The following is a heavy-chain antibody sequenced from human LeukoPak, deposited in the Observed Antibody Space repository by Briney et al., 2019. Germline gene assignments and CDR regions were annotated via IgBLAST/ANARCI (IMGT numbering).Heavy chain of an antibody. V-gene: IGHV3-7*04. CDR2: IEKDGSEK. Sequence: GGSLRLSCVASGFTFSSYWMNWVRQAPGKGPEWVANIEKDGSEKNYVDSVEGRFTISRDNAKSSVYLQMNNLRAEDTAVYYCVGGAGWQSDYWGQGTPVAVSS. CDR1: GFTFSSYW. D-gene: IGHD2-15*01. J-gene: IGHJ4*02. CDR3: VGGAGWQSDY.